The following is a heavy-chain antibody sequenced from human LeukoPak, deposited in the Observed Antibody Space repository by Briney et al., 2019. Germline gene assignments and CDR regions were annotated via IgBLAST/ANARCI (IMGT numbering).Heavy chain of an antibody. Sequence: GASVKVSCKASGYTFTNYGISWVRQAPGQGLEWMGGIIPIFGTANYAQKFQGRVTITADESTSTAYMELSSLRSEDTAVYYCARANGDAGPDDYWGQGALVTVSS. CDR1: GYTFTNYG. CDR3: ARANGDAGPDDY. CDR2: IIPIFGTA. V-gene: IGHV1-69*13. J-gene: IGHJ4*02. D-gene: IGHD4-17*01.